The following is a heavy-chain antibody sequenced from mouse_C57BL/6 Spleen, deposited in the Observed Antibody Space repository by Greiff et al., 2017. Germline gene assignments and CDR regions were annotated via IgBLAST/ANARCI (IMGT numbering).Heavy chain of an antibody. Sequence: VQLQQSGPELVKPGASVKISCKASGYAFSSSWMNWVKQRPGKGLEWIGRLYPGDGDTNYNGKFKGKATLTADKSSSTAYMQLSSLTSEDSAVCLCAGRGDAYGSSFRFAYWGQGTLFTVSA. J-gene: IGHJ3*01. CDR2: LYPGDGDT. CDR1: GYAFSSSW. D-gene: IGHD1-1*01. V-gene: IGHV1-82*01. CDR3: AGRGDAYGSSFRFAY.